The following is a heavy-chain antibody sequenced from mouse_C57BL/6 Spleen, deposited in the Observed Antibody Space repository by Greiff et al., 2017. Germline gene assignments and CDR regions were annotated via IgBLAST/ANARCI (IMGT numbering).Heavy chain of an antibody. Sequence: VQLQQSGPELVKPGASVKMSCKASGYTFTDYNMHWVKQSHGKSLEWIGYINPNNGGTSYNQKFKGKATLTVNKSSSTAYMELRSLTSEDSAVYYCARARYYYGSSHYYAMDYWGQGTSVTVSS. D-gene: IGHD1-1*01. CDR3: ARARYYYGSSHYYAMDY. CDR1: GYTFTDYN. J-gene: IGHJ4*01. CDR2: INPNNGGT. V-gene: IGHV1-22*01.